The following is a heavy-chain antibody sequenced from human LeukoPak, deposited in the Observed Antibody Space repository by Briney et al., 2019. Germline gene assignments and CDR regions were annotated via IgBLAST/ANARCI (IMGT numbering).Heavy chain of an antibody. D-gene: IGHD3-22*01. Sequence: GASVKVSCKASGYTFTNDDINWVRQAPGQGLEWMGWISTYNANTKYTQRLQGRVTLTTDTSTGTAYMELSSLRPDDTAIYYCARGFDSSGFYPYHFDYWGQGTLVTVSS. V-gene: IGHV1-18*01. J-gene: IGHJ4*02. CDR2: ISTYNANT. CDR3: ARGFDSSGFYPYHFDY. CDR1: GYTFTNDD.